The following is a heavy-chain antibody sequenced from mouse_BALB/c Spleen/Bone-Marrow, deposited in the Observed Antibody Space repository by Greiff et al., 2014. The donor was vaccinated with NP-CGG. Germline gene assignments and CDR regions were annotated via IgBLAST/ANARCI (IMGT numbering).Heavy chain of an antibody. V-gene: IGHV14-3*02. Sequence: EVQLQQSGAELVKPGASVKLSCTASGFNIKDTYMHWVKQRPEQGLEWIGRIDPANGNTKYDPKFQGKATITADTSSNTAYLQLSKLTSEDTAFYYLARYYYGSSYFDCWGQGTTLTVSS. D-gene: IGHD1-1*01. CDR3: ARYYYGSSYFDC. J-gene: IGHJ2*01. CDR2: IDPANGNT. CDR1: GFNIKDTY.